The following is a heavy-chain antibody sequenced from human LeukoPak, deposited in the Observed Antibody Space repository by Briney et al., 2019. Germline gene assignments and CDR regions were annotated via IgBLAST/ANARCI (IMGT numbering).Heavy chain of an antibody. D-gene: IGHD1-26*01. Sequence: PGGSLRLSCAGSGFTFDNYWMNRVRQAPGKGLEWVANIKQDGSEKYYVDSVKGRFTISRDNAKNSLYLQMNSLRAEDTAVYYCARDYSARDYSGRHAFGIWGQGTMVTVSS. CDR3: ARDYSARDYSGRHAFGI. CDR2: IKQDGSEK. J-gene: IGHJ3*02. V-gene: IGHV3-7*03. CDR1: GFTFDNYW.